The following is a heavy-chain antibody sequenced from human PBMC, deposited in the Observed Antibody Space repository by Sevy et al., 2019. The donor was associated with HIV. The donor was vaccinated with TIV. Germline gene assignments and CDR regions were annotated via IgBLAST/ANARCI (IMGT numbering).Heavy chain of an antibody. D-gene: IGHD1-7*01. Sequence: GGSVRLSCAASGFTFSKYWMGWDRQAPGKGLEWVANIKQDAGQKYYVDSVKGRFTISRDNAKNSLYLQMNSLRAEDTAVYFCARDDGNYYFHYWGQGTLVTVSS. V-gene: IGHV3-7*01. J-gene: IGHJ4*02. CDR3: ARDDGNYYFHY. CDR2: IKQDAGQK. CDR1: GFTFSKYW.